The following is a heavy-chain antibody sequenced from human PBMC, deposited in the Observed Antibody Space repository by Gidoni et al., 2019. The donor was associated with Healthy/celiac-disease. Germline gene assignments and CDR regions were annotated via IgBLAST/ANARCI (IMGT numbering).Heavy chain of an antibody. Sequence: QVQLVESGGGVVQPGRSLRLSCAASGFTFSSYGMPWVRQAPGKGLEWVAVISYDGSNKYYADSVKGRFTISRDNSKNTLYLQMNSLRAEDTAVYYCAKDADTVTSMYFDYWGQGTLVTVSS. CDR3: AKDADTVTSMYFDY. CDR1: GFTFSSYG. V-gene: IGHV3-30*18. D-gene: IGHD4-17*01. J-gene: IGHJ4*02. CDR2: ISYDGSNK.